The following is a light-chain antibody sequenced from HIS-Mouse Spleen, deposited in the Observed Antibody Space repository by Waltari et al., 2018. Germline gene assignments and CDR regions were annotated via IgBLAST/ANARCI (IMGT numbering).Light chain of an antibody. V-gene: IGLV3-10*01. CDR2: EDS. J-gene: IGLJ2*01. CDR1: ALPNKY. Sequence: SYELTQPPSVSVSPGQTARNTCSGHALPNKYPYWYQQKSGQAPVLVIYEDSKRPSGIPERFSGSSSGTMATLTISGAQVEDEADYYCYSTDSSGNHRVFGGGTKLTVL. CDR3: YSTDSSGNHRV.